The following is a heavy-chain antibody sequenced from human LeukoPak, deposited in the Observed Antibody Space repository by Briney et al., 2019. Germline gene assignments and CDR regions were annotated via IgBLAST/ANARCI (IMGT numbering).Heavy chain of an antibody. CDR3: AKGSAIVVVPAALNWSAP. Sequence: GGSLRLSCAASGFTLSIDAMSWVRPAQGEELGWVSAMIGMGGNTMYGGSGKGRLTIPRDNSKNTLYLQMNSLRAEDTAVYFCAKGSAIVVVPAALNWSAPWGQPTLLT. V-gene: IGHV3-23*01. CDR1: GFTLSIDA. J-gene: IGHJ5*02. CDR2: MIGMGGNT. D-gene: IGHD2-2*01.